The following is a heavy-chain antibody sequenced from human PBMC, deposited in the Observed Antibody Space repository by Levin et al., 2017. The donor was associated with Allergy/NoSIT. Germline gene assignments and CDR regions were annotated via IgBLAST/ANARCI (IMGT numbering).Heavy chain of an antibody. V-gene: IGHV4-39*01. CDR1: GGSISSSSYY. CDR2: IYYSGST. CDR3: ARAYGDYVEAFDY. J-gene: IGHJ4*02. Sequence: KTSETLSLTCTVSGGSISSSSYYWGWIRQPPGKGLEWIGSIYYSGSTYYNPSLKSRVTISVDTSKNQFSLKLSSVTAADTAVYYCARAYGDYVEAFDYWGQGTLVTVSS. D-gene: IGHD4-17*01.